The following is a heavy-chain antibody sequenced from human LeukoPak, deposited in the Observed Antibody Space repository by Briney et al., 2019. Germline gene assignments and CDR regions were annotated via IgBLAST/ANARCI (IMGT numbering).Heavy chain of an antibody. CDR2: IKTDGSTT. J-gene: IGHJ4*02. CDR1: GFTFSSYW. Sequence: GGSLRLSCAASGFTFSSYWMHWVRQVPGKGLVWVSRIKTDGSTTDYADSVKGRFTISRDNAKNTLYLQMNSLRAEDTAVYYCARGGDSSGNYRVYWGQGTLVTVSS. D-gene: IGHD3-22*01. V-gene: IGHV3-74*01. CDR3: ARGGDSSGNYRVY.